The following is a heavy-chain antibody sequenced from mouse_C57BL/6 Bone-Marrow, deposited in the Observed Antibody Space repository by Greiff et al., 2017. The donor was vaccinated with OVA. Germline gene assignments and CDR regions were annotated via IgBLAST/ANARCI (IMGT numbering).Heavy chain of an antibody. J-gene: IGHJ2*01. CDR3: ARHLYSNYYY. D-gene: IGHD2-5*01. Sequence: EVQVVESGGDLVKPGGSLKLSCAASGFTFSSYGMSWVRQTPDKRLEWVATISSGGSYTYYPDSVKGRFTISRDNAKNTLYLQMSSLKSEDTAMYYCARHLYSNYYYWGQGTTLTVSS. CDR1: GFTFSSYG. V-gene: IGHV5-6*01. CDR2: ISSGGSYT.